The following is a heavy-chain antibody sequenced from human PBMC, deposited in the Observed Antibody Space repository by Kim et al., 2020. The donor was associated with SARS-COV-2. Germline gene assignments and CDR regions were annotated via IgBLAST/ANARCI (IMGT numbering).Heavy chain of an antibody. V-gene: IGHV3-30-3*01. CDR3: ARGNYYYSVSLSDDYSGMDV. J-gene: IGHJ6*02. Sequence: GGSLRLSCAASGLSFDSSAMNWVRQAPGKGLEWVALISYDGRNKEFADSVKGRFTISRDSSKSTLYLQMNSLRVEDTAVYYCARGNYYYSVSLSDDYSGMDVWGQGTTVTVSS. CDR2: ISYDGRNK. CDR1: GLSFDSSA. D-gene: IGHD3-10*01.